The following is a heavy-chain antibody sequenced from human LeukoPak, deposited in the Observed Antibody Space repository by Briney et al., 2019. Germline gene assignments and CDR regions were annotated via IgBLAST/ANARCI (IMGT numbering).Heavy chain of an antibody. CDR1: GFAFDEHG. Sequence: GGSLRLSCTAFGFAFDEHGMSWVRQVPGKGLEWVAGINWSGGSTGYADPLRGRSTISRDNAKNSLYLQMDSLRAEDMALYYCARAPITSPFYFDYWGQGTLVTVSS. CDR3: ARAPITSPFYFDY. CDR2: INWSGGST. V-gene: IGHV3-20*04. J-gene: IGHJ4*02. D-gene: IGHD2-2*01.